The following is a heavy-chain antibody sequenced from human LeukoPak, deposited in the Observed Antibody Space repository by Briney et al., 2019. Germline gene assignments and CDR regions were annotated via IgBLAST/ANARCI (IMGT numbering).Heavy chain of an antibody. J-gene: IGHJ4*02. V-gene: IGHV4-34*01. CDR1: GGSFSGYY. CDR3: ARVGEGDSSGYYVYYFDY. D-gene: IGHD3-22*01. CDR2: INHSGTT. Sequence: KPSETLSLTCAVHGGSFSGYYWTWIRQPPGKGLEWIGEINHSGTTNYNPSLKSRVSISVDRSKNQFSLKLSSVTAADTAVYYCARVGEGDSSGYYVYYFDYWGQGTLVTVSS.